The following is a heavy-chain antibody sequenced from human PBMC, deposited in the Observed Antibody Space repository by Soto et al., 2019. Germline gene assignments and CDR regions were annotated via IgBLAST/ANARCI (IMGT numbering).Heavy chain of an antibody. Sequence: GGSLRLSCAASGFTFSSYGMHWVRQAPGKGLEWVAVISYDGSNKYYADSVKGRFTISRDNSKNTLYLQMNSLRAEDTAVYYCAWLDYDILTGLAGWGQGTLVTVSS. D-gene: IGHD3-9*01. CDR3: AWLDYDILTGLAG. J-gene: IGHJ4*02. V-gene: IGHV3-30*03. CDR2: ISYDGSNK. CDR1: GFTFSSYG.